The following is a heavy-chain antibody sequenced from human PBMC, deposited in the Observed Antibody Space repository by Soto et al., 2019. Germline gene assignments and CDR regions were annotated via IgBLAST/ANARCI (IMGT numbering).Heavy chain of an antibody. CDR3: AKVESYYYDSSGYYSSPLF. Sequence: EVQLLESGGGLVQPGGSLRLSCAASGFTLSSYAMSWVRQAPGKGLEWVSAISGSGGTTYYAYSVKGRFTISRDTSKNTLYLHMNSLRAEDTAVSYCAKVESYYYDSSGYYSSPLFWGQGTLVPVSS. J-gene: IGHJ4*02. D-gene: IGHD3-22*01. CDR2: ISGSGGTT. CDR1: GFTLSSYA. V-gene: IGHV3-23*01.